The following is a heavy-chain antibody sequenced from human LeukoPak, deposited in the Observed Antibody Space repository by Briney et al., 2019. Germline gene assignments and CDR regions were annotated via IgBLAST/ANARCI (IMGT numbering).Heavy chain of an antibody. J-gene: IGHJ6*02. CDR2: MNPNSGNT. CDR3: ARVPQNLYRMYV. CDR1: GYTFTSYA. Sequence: ASVKVSCKASGYTFTSYAMHWVRQATGQGLEWMGWMNPNSGNTGYAQKFQGRVTMTRNTSISTAYMELSSLRSEDTAVYYCARVPQNLYRMYVWGQGTTVTVSS. V-gene: IGHV1-8*02. D-gene: IGHD1-7*01.